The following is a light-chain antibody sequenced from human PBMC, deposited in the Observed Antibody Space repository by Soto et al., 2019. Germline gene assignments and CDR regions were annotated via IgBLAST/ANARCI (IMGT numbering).Light chain of an antibody. Sequence: ENVFSQSPGTPSLSPGERATLSCRASQSVSSSYLAWYQQKPGQTPRLLIYGASSRATGIPDRFSGSGSGTDFTLTISRLEPEDFAVYYCQQYGSSPETFGQGTKVDIK. CDR1: QSVSSSY. CDR2: GAS. J-gene: IGKJ1*01. V-gene: IGKV3-20*01. CDR3: QQYGSSPET.